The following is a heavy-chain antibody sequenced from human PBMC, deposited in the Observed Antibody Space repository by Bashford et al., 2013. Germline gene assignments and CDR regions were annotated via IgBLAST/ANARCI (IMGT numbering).Heavy chain of an antibody. Sequence: GSLRLSCAASGFAFSDHYMDWVRQAPGKGLEWVAYISITSSTIYYSGSVQGRFFISRDNAKNSVYLRMSRLRVEDTAIYYCVRVVRSSFGMDVWGQGTAVTVSS. V-gene: IGHV3-69-1*02. CDR2: SITSSTI. D-gene: IGHD2-2*01. CDR3: VRVVRSSFGMDV. J-gene: IGHJ6*02. CDR1: GFAFSDHY.